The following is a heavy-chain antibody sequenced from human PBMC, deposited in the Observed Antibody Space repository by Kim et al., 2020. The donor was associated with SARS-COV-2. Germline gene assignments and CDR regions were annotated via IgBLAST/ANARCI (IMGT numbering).Heavy chain of an antibody. CDR1: GVSISSPSDY. CDR2: IYHSENT. V-gene: IGHV4-39*01. D-gene: IGHD3-10*01. CDR3: ARRGIKPYNWFDP. Sequence: SETLSLTCTVSGVSISSPSDYWDWIRQPPGKGLEWIGSIYHSENTNYNPSLKTRVTISVDTSKNQFSLRLGSVTAADTAVYYCARRGIKPYNWFDPWGHGTLVTVSS. J-gene: IGHJ5*02.